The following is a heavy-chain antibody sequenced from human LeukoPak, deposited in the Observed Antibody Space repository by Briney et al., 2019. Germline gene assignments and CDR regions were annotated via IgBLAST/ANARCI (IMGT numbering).Heavy chain of an antibody. D-gene: IGHD6-19*01. Sequence: GRSLRLSCAASGFTFDDYAMHWVRQAPGKGLEWVSGISWNSGSIDYADSVKGRFTISRDNAKNSLYLQMNSLRAEDTALYYCAKAAAGSYGMDVWGQGTTVTVSS. CDR3: AKAAAGSYGMDV. CDR2: ISWNSGSI. V-gene: IGHV3-9*01. J-gene: IGHJ6*02. CDR1: GFTFDDYA.